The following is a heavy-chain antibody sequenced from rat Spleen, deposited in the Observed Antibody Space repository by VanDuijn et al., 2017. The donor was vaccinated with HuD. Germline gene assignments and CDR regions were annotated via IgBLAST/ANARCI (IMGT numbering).Heavy chain of an antibody. CDR1: GYSITSSYR. Sequence: VQLKESGPGLVKPSQSLSLTCSVTGYSITSSYRWNWIRKFPGNKLEWMGYINITSGTGYNPPLKSRISITRDTSKNQFFLQLTSITTEDTATYYCARYGSYFDYWGQGVMITVSS. D-gene: IGHD4-1*01. CDR2: INITSGT. J-gene: IGHJ2*01. V-gene: IGHV3-3*01. CDR3: ARYGSYFDY.